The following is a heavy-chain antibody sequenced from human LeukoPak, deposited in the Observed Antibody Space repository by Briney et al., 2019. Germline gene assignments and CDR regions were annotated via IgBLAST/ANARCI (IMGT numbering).Heavy chain of an antibody. Sequence: GGSLRLSCVASGFTFSSYSMNWVRQAPGKGLGWVSSISSSSSYIYYADSVKGRFTISRDNAKNSLYLQLNSLRAEDTAVYYCAKTKSGATTFDYWGQGTLVTVSS. CDR2: ISSSSSYI. CDR3: AKTKSGATTFDY. V-gene: IGHV3-21*04. CDR1: GFTFSSYS. J-gene: IGHJ4*02. D-gene: IGHD5-12*01.